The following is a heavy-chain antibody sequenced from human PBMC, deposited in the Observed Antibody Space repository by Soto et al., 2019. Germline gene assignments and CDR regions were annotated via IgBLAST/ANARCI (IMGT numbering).Heavy chain of an antibody. CDR1: GFTFSSYS. CDR2: ISSSSSTI. CDR3: ARTRIPLRFLEPVDY. J-gene: IGHJ4*02. Sequence: GGSLRLSCAASGFTFSSYSMNWVRQAPGKGLEWVSYISSSSSTIYYADSVKGRFTISRDNAKNSLYLQMNSLRAEDTAVYYCARTRIPLRFLEPVDYWGQGTLVTVSS. V-gene: IGHV3-48*01. D-gene: IGHD3-3*01.